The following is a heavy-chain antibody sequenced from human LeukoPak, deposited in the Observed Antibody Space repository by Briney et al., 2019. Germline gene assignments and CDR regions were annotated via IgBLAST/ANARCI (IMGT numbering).Heavy chain of an antibody. CDR2: IVVGSGNT. J-gene: IGHJ4*02. CDR1: RFTFTSSA. Sequence: SVTVSCKASRFTFTSSAVQWVRQARGQRLEWIGWIVVGSGNTNYAQKFQERVTITRDMSTSTAYMELSSLRSEDTAVYYCAATPSATRAIDYWGQGTQVTVSS. V-gene: IGHV1-58*01. CDR3: AATPSATRAIDY.